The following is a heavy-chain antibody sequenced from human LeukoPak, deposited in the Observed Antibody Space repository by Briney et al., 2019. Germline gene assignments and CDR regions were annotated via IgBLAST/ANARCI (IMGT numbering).Heavy chain of an antibody. V-gene: IGHV3-23*01. CDR3: AKEMATIRAFDF. Sequence: PGGSLRLSCAASGFTFSTYAMSWVRQAPGRGLEWVSVISGSGSSTYYADSVKGRFTISRDNSKNTLYLQMNSLRAEDTAVYYCAKEMATIRAFDFSGQGTMVTVSS. J-gene: IGHJ3*01. CDR2: ISGSGSST. D-gene: IGHD5-24*01. CDR1: GFTFSTYA.